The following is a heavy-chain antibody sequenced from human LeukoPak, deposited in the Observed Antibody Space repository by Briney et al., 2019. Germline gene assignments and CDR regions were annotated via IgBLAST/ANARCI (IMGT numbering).Heavy chain of an antibody. CDR3: AREFWGRLDY. D-gene: IGHD7-27*01. J-gene: IGHJ4*02. CDR1: GLTFSNYY. CDR2: ITNGGSSA. Sequence: GGSLRLSCAASGLTFSNYYMIWIRQAPGQGLEWLSYITNGGSSADYADSVKGRFTISRDNAKSSLYLQMNSLRAEDTAVYYCAREFWGRLDYWGQGTLVTVSS. V-gene: IGHV3-11*01.